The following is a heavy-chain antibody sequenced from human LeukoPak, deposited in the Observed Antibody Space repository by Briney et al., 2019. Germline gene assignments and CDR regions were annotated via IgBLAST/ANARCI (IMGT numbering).Heavy chain of an antibody. D-gene: IGHD1-7*01. Sequence: ASVKVSCKASGYTFTGYYMHWVRQAPGQGLEWMGWINPNSGGTNYAQKFQGRVTMTRGTSISTAYMELSRLGSDDTAVYYCARDGDDWNYGYWFDPWGQGTLVTVSS. CDR1: GYTFTGYY. CDR3: ARDGDDWNYGYWFDP. V-gene: IGHV1-2*02. J-gene: IGHJ5*02. CDR2: INPNSGGT.